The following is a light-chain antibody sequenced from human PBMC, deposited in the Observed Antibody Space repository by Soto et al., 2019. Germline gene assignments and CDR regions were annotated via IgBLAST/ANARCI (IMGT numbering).Light chain of an antibody. J-gene: IGLJ1*01. CDR2: AVS. CDR3: SSFKLSTFGV. Sequence: QSLLTQPASVSGAPGQSITTSCIGSGSDIGTYNYVSWYQQHPGKAPKLLIYAVSNRPSGVSSRFSGSKSGITASLTISGLQAEDEADYYCSSFKLSTFGVFGTGTKVTVL. V-gene: IGLV2-14*01. CDR1: GSDIGTYNY.